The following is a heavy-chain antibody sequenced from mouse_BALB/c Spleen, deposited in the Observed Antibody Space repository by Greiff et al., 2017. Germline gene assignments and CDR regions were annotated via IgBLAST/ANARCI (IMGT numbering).Heavy chain of an antibody. J-gene: IGHJ2*01. CDR3: AREDTTEYFDY. Sequence: QVQLQQSGAELVRSGASVKMSCKASGYTFTSYNMHWVKQTPGQGLEWIGYIYPGNGGTNYNQKFKGKATLTADTSSSTAYMQISSLTSEDSAVYFCAREDTTEYFDYWGQGTTLTVSS. D-gene: IGHD1-1*01. V-gene: IGHV1-12*01. CDR2: IYPGNGGT. CDR1: GYTFTSYN.